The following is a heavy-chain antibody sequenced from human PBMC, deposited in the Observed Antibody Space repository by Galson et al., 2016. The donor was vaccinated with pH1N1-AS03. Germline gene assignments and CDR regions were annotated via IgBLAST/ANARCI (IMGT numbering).Heavy chain of an antibody. CDR1: GVSVRSDY. CDR3: AKYCRGTKCYGRFDP. V-gene: IGHV4-59*02. J-gene: IGHJ5*02. CDR2: ISDSGTT. Sequence: ETLSLTCTVSGVSVRSDYWSWVRQPPGKGLERIAYISDSGTTNYNPSLKSRVTISVDTSKNQFSLRLSSVTAADTAVYYCAKYCRGTKCYGRFDPWGQGTLVTVSS. D-gene: IGHD2-15*01.